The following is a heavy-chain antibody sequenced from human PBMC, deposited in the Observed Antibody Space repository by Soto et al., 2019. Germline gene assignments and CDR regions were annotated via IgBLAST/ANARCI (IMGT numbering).Heavy chain of an antibody. CDR1: GFTFRSYT. D-gene: IGHD6-13*01. Sequence: GGSLRLSCAASGFTFRSYTMHWVRQAPGKGLEWVALVSFDGRSLDYANSVRGRFTISRDDSRSTLYLQMNSLRDEDTAVYYCARAYSHSWYAGFWGQGTLVTVSS. CDR3: ARAYSHSWYAGF. CDR2: VSFDGRSL. V-gene: IGHV3-30*04. J-gene: IGHJ4*02.